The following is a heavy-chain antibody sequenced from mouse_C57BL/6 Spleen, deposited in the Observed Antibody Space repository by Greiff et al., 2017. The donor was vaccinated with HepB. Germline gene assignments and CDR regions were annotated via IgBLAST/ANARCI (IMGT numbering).Heavy chain of an antibody. J-gene: IGHJ3*01. Sequence: EVKVVESGAELVKPGASVKLSCTASGFNIKDYYMHWVKQRTEQGLEWIGRIDPEDGETKYAPKFQGKATITADTSSNTAYLQLSSLTSEDTAVYYCAVYYYGSSYGAYWGQGTLVTVSA. CDR1: GFNIKDYY. V-gene: IGHV14-2*01. CDR3: AVYYYGSSYGAY. D-gene: IGHD1-1*01. CDR2: IDPEDGET.